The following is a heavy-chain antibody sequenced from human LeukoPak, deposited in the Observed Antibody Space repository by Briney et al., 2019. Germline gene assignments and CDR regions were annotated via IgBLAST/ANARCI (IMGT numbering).Heavy chain of an antibody. D-gene: IGHD3-22*01. CDR1: GGSISSSNW. CDR3: ARGLYYYDSSGYYFDY. V-gene: IGHV4-4*02. CDR2: IYHSGRT. Sequence: PSGTLSLTCAVSGGSISSSNWWNWVRQPPGKGLEWIGEIYHSGRTNYNPSLKSRVTISVDKSKNQFSLKLSSVTAADTAVYYCARGLYYYDSSGYYFDYWGQGTLVTVSS. J-gene: IGHJ4*02.